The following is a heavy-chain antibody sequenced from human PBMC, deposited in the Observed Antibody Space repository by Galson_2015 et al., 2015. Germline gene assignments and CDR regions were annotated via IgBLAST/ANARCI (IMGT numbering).Heavy chain of an antibody. Sequence: SLRLSCAASGFSVNSDYISWVRQAPGKGLGWVSIIYSETMTYYADSVMGRFTISRDNSRKTVHLQMDRLRGDDTAVYYCARVAGQLPYYYGMDLWGQGTTVTVSS. J-gene: IGHJ6*02. CDR1: GFSVNSDY. CDR3: ARVAGQLPYYYGMDL. V-gene: IGHV3-53*01. CDR2: IYSETMT. D-gene: IGHD6-19*01.